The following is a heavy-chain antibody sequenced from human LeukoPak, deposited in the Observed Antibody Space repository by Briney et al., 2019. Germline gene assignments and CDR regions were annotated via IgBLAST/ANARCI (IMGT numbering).Heavy chain of an antibody. CDR3: ARGGAGYCSSTSCYDLGY. J-gene: IGHJ4*02. CDR2: INAGNGNT. CDR1: GYTFTSYA. V-gene: IGHV1-3*03. D-gene: IGHD2-2*01. Sequence: ASVKVSCKASGYTFTSYAMHWVRQAPGQRLEWMGWINAGNGNTKYSQEFQGRVTITRDTSASTAYMELSSLRSEDMAVYYCARGGAGYCSSTSCYDLGYWGQGTLVTVSS.